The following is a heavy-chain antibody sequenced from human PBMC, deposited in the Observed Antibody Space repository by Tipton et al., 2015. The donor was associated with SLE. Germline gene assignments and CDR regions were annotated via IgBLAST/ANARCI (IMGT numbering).Heavy chain of an antibody. D-gene: IGHD6-13*01. J-gene: IGHJ1*01. CDR1: GFTFSDYY. CDR3: ARDQSSSWYDALEN. Sequence: GSLRLSCAASGFTFSDYYMSWIRQAPGKGLEWVSYISSSSSYTNYADSVKGRFTISRDNGKNSLYLQMNSLRAEDTAVYYCARDQSSSWYDALENWGQGTLVTVSS. V-gene: IGHV3-11*06. CDR2: ISSSSSYT.